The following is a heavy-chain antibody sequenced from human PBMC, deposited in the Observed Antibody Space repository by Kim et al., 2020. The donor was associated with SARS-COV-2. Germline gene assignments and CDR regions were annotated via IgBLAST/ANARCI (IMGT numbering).Heavy chain of an antibody. V-gene: IGHV1-69*04. J-gene: IGHJ5*02. CDR1: GGTFSSYA. Sequence: SVKVSCKASGGTFSSYAISWVRQAPGQGLEWMGRIIPILGIANYAQKFQGRVTITADKSTSTAYMELSSLRSEDTAVYYCARGSGPIAAAGPDWFDPWGQGTLVTVSS. CDR2: IIPILGIA. D-gene: IGHD6-13*01. CDR3: ARGSGPIAAAGPDWFDP.